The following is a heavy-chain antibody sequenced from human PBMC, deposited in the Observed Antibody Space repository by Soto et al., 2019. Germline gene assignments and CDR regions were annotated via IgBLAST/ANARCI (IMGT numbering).Heavy chain of an antibody. D-gene: IGHD2-2*01. J-gene: IGHJ4*02. V-gene: IGHV5-10-1*01. CDR3: ARQLYCSSTSCYPDY. Sequence: GESLKISCKGSGYSFTSYWITWVRQMPGKGLEWMGRIDPSDSYTNYSPSFQGHVTISADKSISTAYLQWSSLKASDTAMYYCARQLYCSSTSCYPDYWGQGTLVTVSS. CDR2: IDPSDSYT. CDR1: GYSFTSYW.